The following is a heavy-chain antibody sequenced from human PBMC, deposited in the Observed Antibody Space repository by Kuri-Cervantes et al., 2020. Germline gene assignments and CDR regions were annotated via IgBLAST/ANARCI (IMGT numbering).Heavy chain of an antibody. CDR2: INHSGST. CDR3: ARGRGCSGGSCYSSVWSGITPYPFDP. V-gene: IGHV4-39*07. CDR1: GGSVSSGSYY. J-gene: IGHJ5*02. D-gene: IGHD2-15*01. Sequence: SETLSLTCTVSGGSVSSGSYYWSWIRQPPGKGLEWIGEINHSGSTNYNPSLKSRVTISVDTSKNQFSLKLSSVTAADTAVYYCARGRGCSGGSCYSSVWSGITPYPFDPWGQGTLVTVSS.